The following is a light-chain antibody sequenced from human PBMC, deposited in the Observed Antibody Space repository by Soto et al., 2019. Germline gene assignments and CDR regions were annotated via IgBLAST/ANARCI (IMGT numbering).Light chain of an antibody. Sequence: DIQMTQSPSSLSVSVGDRITITCQASQDITNYLNWYQQKPGKAPKLLIYDASNLETGVPSRFSGSGSGTDFTLTITRLQPEDIAVYYCQQANDWPPTFGQGTRV. CDR1: QDITNY. V-gene: IGKV1-33*01. CDR3: QQANDWPPT. J-gene: IGKJ1*01. CDR2: DAS.